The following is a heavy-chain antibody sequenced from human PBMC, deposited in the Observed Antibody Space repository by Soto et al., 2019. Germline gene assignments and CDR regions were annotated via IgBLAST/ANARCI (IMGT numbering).Heavy chain of an antibody. V-gene: IGHV4-4*07. J-gene: IGHJ5*02. CDR3: ARGQRFSDWFDP. CDR1: GGAISGYY. CDR2: IYSSGHT. Sequence: QVQLQESGPGLVKPSETLSLNCTVTGGAISGYYWTWMRLSAGGGLEWIGRIYSSGHTNYNPSLKSRVTISLDTSMNHFSLRLSSVTAADTAVYFCARGQRFSDWFDPWGQGTLVTVSS. D-gene: IGHD3-3*01.